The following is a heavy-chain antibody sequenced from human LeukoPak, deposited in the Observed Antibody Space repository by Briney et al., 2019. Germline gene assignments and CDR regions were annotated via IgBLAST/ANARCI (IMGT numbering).Heavy chain of an antibody. D-gene: IGHD3-10*01. J-gene: IGHJ4*02. CDR1: GFTFTTYA. Sequence: PGGSLRLSCAASGFTFTTYAMSWVRQAPGKGLEWVSAIPGGSGGSTYYADSVKGRFTISRDNSKNTLYLQMTSLRAEDTAVYYCAKTGSGSYYLFDYWGRGTLVTVSS. V-gene: IGHV3-23*01. CDR3: AKTGSGSYYLFDY. CDR2: IPGGSGGST.